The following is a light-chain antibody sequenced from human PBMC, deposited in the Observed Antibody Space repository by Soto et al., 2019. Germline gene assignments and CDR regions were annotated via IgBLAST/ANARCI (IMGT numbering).Light chain of an antibody. CDR1: QSVSSSY. CDR2: GAS. Sequence: IVLPQSPGTLSLSPGERATLSCRASQSVSSSYLAWYQQKPGQAPRLLIYGASSRATGIPDRFSGSGSGTDFTLTISRLEPEDFAVYYCQQYGSSRWTSCQGTKVDIK. J-gene: IGKJ1*01. V-gene: IGKV3-20*01. CDR3: QQYGSSRWT.